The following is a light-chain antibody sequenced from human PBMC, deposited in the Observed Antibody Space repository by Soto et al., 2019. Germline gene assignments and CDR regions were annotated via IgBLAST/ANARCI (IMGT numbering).Light chain of an antibody. J-gene: IGKJ1*01. CDR1: QSVTGSY. CDR3: QQYGISPSWT. V-gene: IGKV3-20*01. Sequence: EFLMIHSPHTLSLSPGQRATLSCRARQSVTGSYLAWYQQKPGQAPRLLIYGASSRATGIPDRFSGSGSGTDFTLTISRLEPEDFAVYYCQQYGISPSWTFGQGTKMDIK. CDR2: GAS.